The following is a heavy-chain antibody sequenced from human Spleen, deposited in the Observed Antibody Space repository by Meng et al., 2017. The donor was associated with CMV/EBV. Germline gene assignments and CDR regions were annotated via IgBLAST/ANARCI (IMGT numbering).Heavy chain of an antibody. CDR2: YFYRGST. CDR1: GASIGTGTYY. Sequence: SETLSLTCTVSGASIGTGTYYWGWIRQPPGKGLEWIGSYFYRGSTYYSTSLKSRVTISVDTSKNQFSLKLSSVTAADTAVFYCARHRTGTYPTNYFDYWGQGTLVTVSS. CDR3: ARHRTGTYPTNYFDY. V-gene: IGHV4-39*01. J-gene: IGHJ4*02. D-gene: IGHD1-14*01.